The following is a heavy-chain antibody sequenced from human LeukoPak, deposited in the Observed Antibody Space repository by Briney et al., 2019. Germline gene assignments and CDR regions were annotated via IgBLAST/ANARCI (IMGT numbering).Heavy chain of an antibody. J-gene: IGHJ3*02. V-gene: IGHV4-59*11. Sequence: SETLSLTCAVSADSFSSHYWTWIRQPPGKGLEWIGYISYIGSTNYNPSLKSRVTISIDTSKNQFSLKLSSVTAADTAVYYCARYLVTATKGFDIWRQETMDSLSS. D-gene: IGHD4-17*01. CDR3: ARYLVTATKGFDI. CDR2: ISYIGST. CDR1: ADSFSSHY.